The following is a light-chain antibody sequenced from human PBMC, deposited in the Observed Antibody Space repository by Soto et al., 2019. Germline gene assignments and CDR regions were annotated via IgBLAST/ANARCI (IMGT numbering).Light chain of an antibody. CDR2: AAS. V-gene: IGKV1-39*01. J-gene: IGKJ3*01. CDR3: QQSYSTLSFT. Sequence: DIQMTQSPSSLSASVGDRVTITCRASQSISSYLNWYQQKPGKAPKLLIYAASSLQSGVPSRFNGSGSGTDFTLTISSLQPEDFATYYCQQSYSTLSFTFGPGTKVDIK. CDR1: QSISSY.